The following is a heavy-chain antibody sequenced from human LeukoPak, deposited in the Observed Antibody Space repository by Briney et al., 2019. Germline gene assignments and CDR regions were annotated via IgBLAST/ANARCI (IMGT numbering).Heavy chain of an antibody. CDR2: IYYSGST. CDR1: GGSISSYY. V-gene: IGHV4-59*01. J-gene: IGHJ4*02. Sequence: SETLSLTCTVSGGSISSYYWSGIRQPPGKGLEWIGYIYYSGSTNYNPSLKSRVTISVDTSKNQFSLKLSSVTAADTAVYYCARASYDYVWGSYRFVYWGQGTLVTVSS. CDR3: ARASYDYVWGSYRFVY. D-gene: IGHD3-16*02.